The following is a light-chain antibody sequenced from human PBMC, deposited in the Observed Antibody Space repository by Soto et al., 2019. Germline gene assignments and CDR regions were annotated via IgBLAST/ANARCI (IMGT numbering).Light chain of an antibody. CDR3: SSYVGTNSYV. Sequence: QSVLTQPPSASGTPGQNITISCSGSSSNIGRNFVYWYQQHAGAAPNLLIYKNNQRPSGVPDRFSGSKSGNTAALTVSGLQAEDEADYYCSSYVGTNSYVFGTGTKVTV. J-gene: IGLJ1*01. CDR2: KNN. CDR1: SSNIGRNF. V-gene: IGLV1-47*01.